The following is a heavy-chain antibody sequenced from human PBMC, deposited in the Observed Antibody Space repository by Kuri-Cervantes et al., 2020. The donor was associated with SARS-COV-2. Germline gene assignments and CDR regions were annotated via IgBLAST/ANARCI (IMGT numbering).Heavy chain of an antibody. CDR2: IYHSGST. CDR1: GGSISSGGYY. J-gene: IGHJ4*02. Sequence: LRLSCTVSGGSISSGGYYWSWIRQPPGKGLEWIGYIYHSGSTYYNPSLKSRVTISVDRSKNQFSLKLSSVTAADTAVYYCARDSHRSGYLYYFDYWGQGTLVTVSS. D-gene: IGHD3-3*01. CDR3: ARDSHRSGYLYYFDY. V-gene: IGHV4-30-2*01.